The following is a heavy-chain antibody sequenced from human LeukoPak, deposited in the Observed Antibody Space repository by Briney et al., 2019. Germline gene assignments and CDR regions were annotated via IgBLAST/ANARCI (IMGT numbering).Heavy chain of an antibody. CDR1: GGSISSYY. J-gene: IGHJ4*02. CDR2: IYYSGST. V-gene: IGHV4-59*01. Sequence: SETLSLTCTVSGGSISSYYWSWIRQPPGKGLEWIGYIYYSGSTNYNPSLKSRVTISVDTSKNQFSLKLSSVTAADTAEYYCAREHSYGSRAFDYWGQGTLVTVSS. CDR3: AREHSYGSRAFDY. D-gene: IGHD5-18*01.